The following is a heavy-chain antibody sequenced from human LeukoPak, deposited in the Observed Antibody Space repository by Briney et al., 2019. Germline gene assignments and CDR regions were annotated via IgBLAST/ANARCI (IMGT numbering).Heavy chain of an antibody. CDR1: GFSLSISRMR. CDR3: ARTAGCTRSNCSLDY. CDR2: IDWDDDK. J-gene: IGHJ4*02. Sequence: SGPALVKPTQTLTLTCTFSGFSLSISRMRVSWIRQPPGKALEWLARIDWDDDKFYSTSLKTRLTISKDTSKNQVVLTMTNMDPVDTGTYYCARTAGCTRSNCSLDYWGQGILVTVSS. D-gene: IGHD2-2*01. V-gene: IGHV2-70*04.